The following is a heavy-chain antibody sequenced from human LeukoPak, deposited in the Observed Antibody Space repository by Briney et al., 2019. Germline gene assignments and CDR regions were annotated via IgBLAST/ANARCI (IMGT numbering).Heavy chain of an antibody. CDR3: ASAQYSSSQPGFDY. J-gene: IGHJ4*02. CDR1: GGSISSYY. D-gene: IGHD6-13*01. CDR2: IYYSGST. V-gene: IGHV4-59*01. Sequence: SETLSLTCTVSGGSISSYYWSWIRQPPGKGLEWIGYIYYSGSTNYNPSLKSRVTISVDTSKNQFFLKLSSVTAAETAVYYCASAQYSSSQPGFDYWGQGTLVTVSS.